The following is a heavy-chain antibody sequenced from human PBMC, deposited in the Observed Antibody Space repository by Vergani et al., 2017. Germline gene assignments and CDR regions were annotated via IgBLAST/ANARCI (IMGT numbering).Heavy chain of an antibody. D-gene: IGHD1-26*01. J-gene: IGHJ3*02. Sequence: QLQLQESGPGLVKPSETLSLTCTVSGGSISSSSYYWSWIRQPPGKGLEWIGYIYYSGSTNYNPSLKSRVTISVDTSKNQFSLKLSSVTAADTAVYYCARDWNSGSEAYAFDIWGQGTMVTVSS. CDR1: GGSISSSSYY. V-gene: IGHV4-61*01. CDR2: IYYSGST. CDR3: ARDWNSGSEAYAFDI.